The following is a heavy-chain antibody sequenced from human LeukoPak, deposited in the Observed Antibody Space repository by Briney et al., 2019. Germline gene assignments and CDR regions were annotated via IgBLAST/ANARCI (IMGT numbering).Heavy chain of an antibody. D-gene: IGHD4-17*01. CDR3: ARERTTVRY. CDR1: GFTFSDDY. CDR2: ISGDGSTI. Sequence: PGGSLRLSCAASGFTFSDDYMTWIRQTPGKGLEWVSYISGDGSTIYYADSVKGRFTISRDNAKNSLFLQTNSLRAEDTAVYYCARERTTVRYWGQGTLVTVSS. J-gene: IGHJ4*02. V-gene: IGHV3-11*01.